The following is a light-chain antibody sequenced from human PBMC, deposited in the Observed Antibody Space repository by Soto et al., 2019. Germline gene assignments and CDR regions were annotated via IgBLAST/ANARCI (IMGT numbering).Light chain of an antibody. CDR1: QGISSA. J-gene: IGKJ3*01. CDR2: DAS. CDR3: QQFNSYPLT. V-gene: IGKV1-13*02. Sequence: AIQLTQSPSSLSASVGDRVTITCRASQGISSALAWYQQKPGKAPKLLIYDASSLKSGVPSRFSGSGSGTDFPLTVTSLQPEDFATYYCQQFNSYPLTFGPGTKVDIK.